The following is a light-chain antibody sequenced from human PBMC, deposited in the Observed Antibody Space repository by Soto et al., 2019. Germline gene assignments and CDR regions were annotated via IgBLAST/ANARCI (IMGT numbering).Light chain of an antibody. Sequence: DIQMIQSPSALSASVGDRVTITRRASQSISRRLAWYQQKPGKAPKLLIYDASSLESGVPAGFSGSGSGTQFTLSISSLQPDDFATYYFQQYNSYPWTVGQGTKV. CDR3: QQYNSYPWT. CDR2: DAS. V-gene: IGKV1-5*01. CDR1: QSISRR. J-gene: IGKJ1*01.